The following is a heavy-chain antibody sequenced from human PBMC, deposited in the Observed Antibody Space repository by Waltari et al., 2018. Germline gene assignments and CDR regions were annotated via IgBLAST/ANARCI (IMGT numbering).Heavy chain of an antibody. CDR2: IWYDGSNK. Sequence: QVQLVESGGGVVQPGRSLRLSCAASGFTFSSYGMHWVRQAPGKGLEWVAVIWYDGSNKYYADSVKGRFTISRDNSKNTLYLQMNSLRAEDTAVYYSAKSRKQQLCPDYWGQGTLVTVSS. D-gene: IGHD6-13*01. CDR3: AKSRKQQLCPDY. CDR1: GFTFSSYG. J-gene: IGHJ4*02. V-gene: IGHV3-33*06.